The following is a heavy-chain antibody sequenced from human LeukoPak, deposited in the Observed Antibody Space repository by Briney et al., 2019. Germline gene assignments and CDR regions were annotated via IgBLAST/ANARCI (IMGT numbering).Heavy chain of an antibody. CDR2: IYYSGST. V-gene: IGHV4-39*01. CDR1: GGSISSSSYY. D-gene: IGHD1-1*01. Sequence: PSETLSLTCTVSGGSISSSSYYWGWIRQPPGKGLEWIGSIYYSGSTYYNPSLKSRVTISVDTSKNQFSLKLSSVTAADAAVYYCARPVPSRLGWFDPWGQGTLVTVSS. J-gene: IGHJ5*02. CDR3: ARPVPSRLGWFDP.